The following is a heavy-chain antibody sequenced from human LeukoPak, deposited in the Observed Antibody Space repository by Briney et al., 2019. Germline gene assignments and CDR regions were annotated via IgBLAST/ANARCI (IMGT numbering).Heavy chain of an antibody. D-gene: IGHD4-17*01. CDR3: ARDPNVFRATVTYDY. CDR2: ISSNGGST. J-gene: IGHJ4*02. CDR1: GFTFSSYA. V-gene: IGHV3-64*01. Sequence: PGGSLRLSCAASGFTFSSYAMHWVRQAPGKGLEYVTAISSNGGSTYYANSVKGRFTISRDNFKNTLYLQMGSLRAEDTAVYYCARDPNVFRATVTYDYWGQGTLVTVSS.